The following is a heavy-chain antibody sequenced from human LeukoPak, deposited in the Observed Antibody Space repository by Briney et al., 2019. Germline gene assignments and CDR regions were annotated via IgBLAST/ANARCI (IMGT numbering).Heavy chain of an antibody. CDR3: ATSRGSYS. CDR2: IYHTGST. Sequence: SETLSLTCAVSGGSISSGNWWSWVRQPPGKGLEWIGEIYHTGSTNYNPSLKSRVTISVDKCKTQFSLKLSSVTAADTAVYYCATSRGSYSWGQGTLVTVSS. V-gene: IGHV4-4*02. J-gene: IGHJ4*02. CDR1: GGSISSGNW. D-gene: IGHD6-19*01.